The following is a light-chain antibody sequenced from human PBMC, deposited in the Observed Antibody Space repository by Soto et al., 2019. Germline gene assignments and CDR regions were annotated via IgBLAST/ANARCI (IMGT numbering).Light chain of an antibody. V-gene: IGLV2-14*01. CDR3: SSHTSGNTRV. Sequence: QSVLTQPASVSGSPGQSIAISCTGTSSDVVGYDYVSWYQQHPDKAPKLMIYEVTKRPSGVSNRFSGSKSGNTASLTISGLQPEDEADYYCSSHTSGNTRVFGSGTKLTVL. CDR1: SSDVVGYDY. CDR2: EVT. J-gene: IGLJ1*01.